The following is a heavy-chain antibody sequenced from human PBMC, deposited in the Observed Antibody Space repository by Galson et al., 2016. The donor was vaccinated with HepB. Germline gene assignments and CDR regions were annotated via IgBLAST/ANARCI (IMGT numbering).Heavy chain of an antibody. CDR3: ARSYGGYAFDI. CDR1: GGSISPFF. V-gene: IGHV4-59*01. J-gene: IGHJ3*02. D-gene: IGHD4-23*01. Sequence: LTCTVSGGSISPFFWSWIRQPPGKGLEWIAYIYYSGTTNYNPSLNSRVTISLDTSKSQFSLKVTSVTAADTAVYYCARSYGGYAFDIWGQGTMVTVSS. CDR2: IYYSGTT.